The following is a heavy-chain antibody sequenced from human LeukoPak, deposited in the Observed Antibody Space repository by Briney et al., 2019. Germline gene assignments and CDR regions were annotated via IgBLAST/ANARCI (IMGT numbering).Heavy chain of an antibody. CDR3: ARDVDCRSTSCYLFDY. J-gene: IGHJ4*02. Sequence: ASVKVSCKASGGTFSSYAISWVRQAPGQGLEWMGRIIPILGIANYAQKFQGRVTITADKSTSTAYMELSRLRSDDTAVYYCARDVDCRSTSCYLFDYWGQGTLVTVSS. CDR2: IIPILGIA. V-gene: IGHV1-69*04. CDR1: GGTFSSYA. D-gene: IGHD2-2*01.